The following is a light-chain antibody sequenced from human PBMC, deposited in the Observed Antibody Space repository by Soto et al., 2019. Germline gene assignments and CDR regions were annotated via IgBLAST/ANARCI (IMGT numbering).Light chain of an antibody. Sequence: EIVMTQSPGTLSLSPGVRATLSCRASQSVSSSDLAWYQQKPGQAPRLLLYGASSRATGIPDRFSGSGSGTDFTLTISSLEPEDFAVYYCQQYGSSPPRFTFGPGTKVDIK. V-gene: IGKV3-20*01. CDR2: GAS. CDR1: QSVSSSD. J-gene: IGKJ3*01. CDR3: QQYGSSPPRFT.